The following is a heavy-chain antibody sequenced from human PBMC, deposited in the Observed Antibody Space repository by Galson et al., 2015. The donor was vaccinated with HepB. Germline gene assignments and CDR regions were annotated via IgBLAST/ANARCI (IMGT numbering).Heavy chain of an antibody. D-gene: IGHD5-18*01. Sequence: SLRLSCAASGFAFSSYAMNWVRQAPGKGLQGVALISYDGGNKYYADSVKGRFTISRDNSKNTLYLQMNSLRAEDTAVYYCARDRYTYGSADFEYWGQGTLVTVSS. CDR2: ISYDGGNK. J-gene: IGHJ4*02. V-gene: IGHV3-30*04. CDR1: GFAFSSYA. CDR3: ARDRYTYGSADFEY.